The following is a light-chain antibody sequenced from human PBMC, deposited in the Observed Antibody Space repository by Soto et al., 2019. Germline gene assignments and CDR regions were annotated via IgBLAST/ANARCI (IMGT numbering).Light chain of an antibody. CDR1: QSISSS. V-gene: IGKV3-11*01. Sequence: EIVLTQSPATLSLSPGERATLSCRASQSISSSLVWFQQKPGQAPSLLIYDASNRATGVPARFSGGGSGTDFTLTISSLEPEDFAVYYCQQRSSWPLTFGGGTKVEIK. CDR3: QQRSSWPLT. J-gene: IGKJ4*01. CDR2: DAS.